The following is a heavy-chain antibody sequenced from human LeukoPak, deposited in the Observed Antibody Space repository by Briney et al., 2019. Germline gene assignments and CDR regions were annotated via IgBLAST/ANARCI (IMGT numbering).Heavy chain of an antibody. D-gene: IGHD2-2*01. CDR2: ISYDGSNK. CDR3: AREGGSTSHYYYYYYMDV. J-gene: IGHJ6*03. Sequence: GGSLRLSCAASGFTFSSYGMHWVRQAPGKGLEWVAVISYDGSNKYYADSVKGRFTISRDNSKNTLYLQMNSLRAEDTAVYYCAREGGSTSHYYYYYYMDVWGKGTTVTVSS. CDR1: GFTFSSYG. V-gene: IGHV3-30*19.